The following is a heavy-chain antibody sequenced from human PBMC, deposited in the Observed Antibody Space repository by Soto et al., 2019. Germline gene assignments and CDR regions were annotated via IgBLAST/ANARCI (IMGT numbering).Heavy chain of an antibody. Sequence: GGSLRLSCAASGFTFSSYWMHWVRQAPGKGLVWVSRINSDGSSTSYADSVKGRFTISRDNAKNTLYLQMNSLRAEDTAVYYCARGPSTGSVYSSSWYYYYYYGMDVWGQGTLVTVSS. J-gene: IGHJ6*02. CDR3: ARGPSTGSVYSSSWYYYYYYGMDV. D-gene: IGHD6-13*01. V-gene: IGHV3-74*01. CDR2: INSDGSST. CDR1: GFTFSSYW.